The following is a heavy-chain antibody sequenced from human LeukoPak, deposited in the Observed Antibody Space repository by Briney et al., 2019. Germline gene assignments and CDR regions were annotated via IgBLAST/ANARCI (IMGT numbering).Heavy chain of an antibody. CDR2: ISWDGGST. D-gene: IGHD5-12*01. V-gene: IGHV3-43*01. J-gene: IGHJ4*02. Sequence: GGSLRLSCAASGFTFDDYTMHWDRQAPGKGLEWVSLISWDGGSTYYADSVKGRFTISRDNSKNSLYLQMNSLRTEDTALYYCAKDIEWLRLGHGVDYWGQGTLVTVSS. CDR3: AKDIEWLRLGHGVDY. CDR1: GFTFDDYT.